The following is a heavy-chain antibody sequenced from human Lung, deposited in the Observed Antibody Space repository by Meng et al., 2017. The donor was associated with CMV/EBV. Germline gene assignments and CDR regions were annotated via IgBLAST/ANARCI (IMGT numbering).Heavy chain of an antibody. CDR1: GDSIGSSGNW. V-gene: IGHV4-4*02. CDR2: IWRSGTT. Sequence: SXTLSLXCAVSGDSIGSSGNWWSWVHQSPGKGLEWIGEIWRSGTTNYNPSLKSRRTMSIDTSKNQFSLKLTALSAAGTAVYYCVSSGGTNMRRSKGDVYGKDVWXQGTMVTVSS. J-gene: IGHJ6*02. D-gene: IGHD1/OR15-1a*01. CDR3: VSSGGTNMRRSKGDVYGKDV.